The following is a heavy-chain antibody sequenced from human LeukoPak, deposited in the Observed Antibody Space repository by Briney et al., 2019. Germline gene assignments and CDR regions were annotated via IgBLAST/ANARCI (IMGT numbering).Heavy chain of an antibody. Sequence: SETLSLTCTVSGGFISYDYWTWVRQSPGKRLEWIRYIHYSGATNYSPSFKSRVTISVDTSKNQFSLKLSSVTAADTALYYCATLRGASTAVFDSWGQGTLVTVSS. D-gene: IGHD2-21*02. J-gene: IGHJ4*02. V-gene: IGHV4-59*08. CDR2: IHYSGAT. CDR3: ATLRGASTAVFDS. CDR1: GGFISYDY.